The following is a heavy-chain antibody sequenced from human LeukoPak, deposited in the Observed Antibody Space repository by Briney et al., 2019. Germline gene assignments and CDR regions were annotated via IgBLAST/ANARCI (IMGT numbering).Heavy chain of an antibody. V-gene: IGHV4-59*01. CDR3: ARISANYFDY. D-gene: IGHD6-19*01. J-gene: IGHJ4*02. Sequence: SETLSLTCTVSGGSISSYYWSWIRQAPGKGLEWMGYIYYSGRTNYNPSLKSRVTISVDTSKNQSSLTLSSVTAADTAVYYCARISANYFDYWGRGTLVTVSS. CDR1: GGSISSYY. CDR2: IYYSGRT.